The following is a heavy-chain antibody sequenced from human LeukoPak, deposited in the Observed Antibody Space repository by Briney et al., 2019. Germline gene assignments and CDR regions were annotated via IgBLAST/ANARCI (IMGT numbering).Heavy chain of an antibody. CDR1: GFTFSSYA. J-gene: IGHJ4*02. D-gene: IGHD2-15*01. V-gene: IGHV3-23*01. CDR2: ISDSGRST. CDR3: AKGQRWELPLDF. Sequence: PGGSLRLSCAASGFTFSSYAMTWVRQAPGKGLEWVSAISDSGRSTYYADSVKRRFTISRDISKGTLYLQMNSLRAEDTALYYCAKGQRWELPLDFWGQGNLVTVSS.